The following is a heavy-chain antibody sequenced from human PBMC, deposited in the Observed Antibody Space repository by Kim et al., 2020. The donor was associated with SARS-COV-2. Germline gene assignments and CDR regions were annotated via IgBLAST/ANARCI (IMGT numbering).Heavy chain of an antibody. D-gene: IGHD6-19*01. V-gene: IGHV4-39*01. Sequence: SQTLSLTCTVSGGSISSSGYYWGWIRQPPGKGLEWIGSIYYSGSTYYNPSLKSRVTISVDTSKNQFSLKLSSVTAADTAVYYCARHDKPGIAVAGDNWFDPWGQGTLVTVSS. CDR3: ARHDKPGIAVAGDNWFDP. J-gene: IGHJ5*02. CDR1: GGSISSSGYY. CDR2: IYYSGST.